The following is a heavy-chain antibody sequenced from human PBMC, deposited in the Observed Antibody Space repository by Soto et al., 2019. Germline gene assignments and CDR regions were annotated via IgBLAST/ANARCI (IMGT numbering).Heavy chain of an antibody. CDR3: ARQMVNSGWYYGNWFDP. Sequence: QEQLVQSGAEVKKPGSSVKVSCKVSVGTFSTYAISWVRQAPGKGLEWMGGIIPIFNTAKYAQKFQGRVTITADKSTSTAHMELSSLRSEDTAVYYCARQMVNSGWYYGNWFDPWGQGTLVTVSS. CDR2: IIPIFNTA. V-gene: IGHV1-69*06. CDR1: VGTFSTYA. J-gene: IGHJ5*01. D-gene: IGHD6-19*01.